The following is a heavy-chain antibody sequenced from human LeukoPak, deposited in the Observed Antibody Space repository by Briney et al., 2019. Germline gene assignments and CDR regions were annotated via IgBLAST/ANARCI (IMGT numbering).Heavy chain of an antibody. J-gene: IGHJ4*02. D-gene: IGHD1-26*01. CDR3: ARDPVGGSTIFDY. V-gene: IGHV4-39*02. CDR2: IYYSGST. CDR1: GGSISSSSYY. Sequence: SETLSLTCSVSGGSISSSSYYWGWIRQPPGKGLEWIGSIYYSGSTYYNSSLKSRVTISVDTSKNQFSLKLSSVTPEDTAVYYCARDPVGGSTIFDYWGQGTLVTVSS.